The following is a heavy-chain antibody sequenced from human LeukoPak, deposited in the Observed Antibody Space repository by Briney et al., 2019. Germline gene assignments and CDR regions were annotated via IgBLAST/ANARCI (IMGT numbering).Heavy chain of an antibody. Sequence: GGSLRLSCAASGFTFSSYAMSWVRQAPGKGLEWVSAISGSGGSTYCADSVKGRFTISRDNSKNTLYLQMNSLRAEDTAVYYCAKESYSSGWYAYFDYWGQGTLVTVSS. CDR1: GFTFSSYA. V-gene: IGHV3-23*01. J-gene: IGHJ4*02. D-gene: IGHD6-19*01. CDR2: ISGSGGST. CDR3: AKESYSSGWYAYFDY.